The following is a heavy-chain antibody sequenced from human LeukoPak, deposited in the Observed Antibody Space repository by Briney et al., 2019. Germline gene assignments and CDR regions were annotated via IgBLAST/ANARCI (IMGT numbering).Heavy chain of an antibody. V-gene: IGHV3-30*04. CDR1: GFTFSSYA. CDR2: ISYDGSNK. CDR3: ARWGKSTMVRGEDFDY. Sequence: GGSLRLSCAASGFTFSSYAMHWVRQAPGKGLEWVAVISYDGSNKYYADSVKGRFTISRDNSKNTLYLQMNSLRAEDTAVYYCARWGKSTMVRGEDFDYWSQGTLVTVSS. D-gene: IGHD3-10*01. J-gene: IGHJ4*02.